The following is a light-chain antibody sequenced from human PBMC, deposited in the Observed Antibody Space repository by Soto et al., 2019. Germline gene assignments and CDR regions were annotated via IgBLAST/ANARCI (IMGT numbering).Light chain of an antibody. CDR2: DAS. Sequence: EILLTQPPATLSLSPGETATLSCRASQSVSTYLAWYQQKPGQPPRLLIYDASNRATGVPARFSGSGSGTDFTLTISSLEPEDFAVYYCQQRSNWPLLTFGGGTKVEIK. J-gene: IGKJ4*02. CDR3: QQRSNWPLLT. V-gene: IGKV3-11*01. CDR1: QSVSTY.